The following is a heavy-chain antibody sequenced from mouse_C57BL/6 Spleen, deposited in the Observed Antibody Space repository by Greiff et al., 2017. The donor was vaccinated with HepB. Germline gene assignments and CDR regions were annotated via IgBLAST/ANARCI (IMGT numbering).Heavy chain of an antibody. J-gene: IGHJ2*01. Sequence: QLQQPGAELVMPGASVKLSCKASGYTFTSYWMHWVKQRPGQGLEWIGEIDPSDSYTNYNQKFKGKSTLTVDKSSSTAYMQLSSLTSEDSAVYYCASWGSLDYWGQGTTLTVSS. CDR1: GYTFTSYW. V-gene: IGHV1-69*01. CDR3: ASWGSLDY. CDR2: IDPSDSYT.